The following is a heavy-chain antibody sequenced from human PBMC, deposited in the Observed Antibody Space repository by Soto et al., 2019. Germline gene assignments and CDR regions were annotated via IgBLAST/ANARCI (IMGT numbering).Heavy chain of an antibody. J-gene: IGHJ4*02. V-gene: IGHV1-69*06. D-gene: IGHD3-3*01. CDR1: GGTFGSFINYP. CDR3: ARRDTSGFLRYFDN. CDR2: IVPNVGTV. Sequence: SVKVSCKSSGGTFGSFINYPINWVRQAPGQGLEWMGGIVPNVGTVNYAQKFRGKVTITADKSTGTAYMELSSLRSEDTALYYCARRDTSGFLRYFDNWGQGTQVTVSS.